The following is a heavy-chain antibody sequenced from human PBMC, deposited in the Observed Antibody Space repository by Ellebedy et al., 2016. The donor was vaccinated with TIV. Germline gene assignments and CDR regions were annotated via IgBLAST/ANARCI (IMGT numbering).Heavy chain of an antibody. CDR2: INHGVTT. CDR3: ARSPGVAPDY. D-gene: IGHD2-2*01. J-gene: IGHJ4*02. V-gene: IGHV4-34*01. CDR1: GGPFSGYD. Sequence: MPSETLSLTCAAYGGPFSGYDWSWIRQPPGKGLEWIGEINHGVTTHYNLSLTSRVTISVDTSKNQFSLRLSSVTAADTAVYYCARSPGVAPDYWGQGTLVTVSS.